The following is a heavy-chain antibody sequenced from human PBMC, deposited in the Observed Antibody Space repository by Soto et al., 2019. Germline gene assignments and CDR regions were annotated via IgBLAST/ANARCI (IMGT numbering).Heavy chain of an antibody. CDR2: IYPGDSDT. CDR3: ARCWGNVATTCNWFDP. Sequence: PGESLKISCKGSGYSFTRFWIGWVRQMPGKGLEWMGIIYPGDSDTRYSPSFRGQVIISVDKSFNTTYLQWPSLKTSDTAIYYCARCWGNVATTCNWFDPWGQGTLVTVSS. CDR1: GYSFTRFW. D-gene: IGHD1-26*01. V-gene: IGHV5-51*01. J-gene: IGHJ5*02.